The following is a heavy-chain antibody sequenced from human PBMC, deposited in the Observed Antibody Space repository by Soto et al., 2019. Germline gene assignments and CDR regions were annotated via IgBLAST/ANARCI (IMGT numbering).Heavy chain of an antibody. D-gene: IGHD6-19*01. Sequence: GGSLRLSCAASGFTFSSYGMHWVRQAPGKGLEWVAVISYDGSNKYYADSVKGRFTISRDNSKNTLYLQMNSLRAEDTAVYYCAKEGSGWYRYYYYGMDVWGQGTTVTVSS. J-gene: IGHJ6*02. CDR3: AKEGSGWYRYYYYGMDV. V-gene: IGHV3-30*18. CDR1: GFTFSSYG. CDR2: ISYDGSNK.